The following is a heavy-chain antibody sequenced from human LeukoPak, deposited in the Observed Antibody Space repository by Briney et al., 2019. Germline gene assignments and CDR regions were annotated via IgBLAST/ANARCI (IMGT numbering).Heavy chain of an antibody. CDR1: GFTFSSYW. CDR2: INSDGSST. J-gene: IGHJ4*02. V-gene: IGHV3-74*01. D-gene: IGHD1-26*01. CDR3: ARESSVGAHKAFDY. Sequence: GGSLRLSCAASGFTFSSYWMHWVRQAPGKGLVWVSRINSDGSSTSYADSVKGRFSISRDNAKDTLYLQMNSLRAEDTAVYYCARESSVGAHKAFDYWGQGTLVTVSS.